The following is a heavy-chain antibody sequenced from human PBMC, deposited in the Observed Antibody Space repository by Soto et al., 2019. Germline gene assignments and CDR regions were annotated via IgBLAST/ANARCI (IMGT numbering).Heavy chain of an antibody. V-gene: IGHV3-23*01. D-gene: IGHD1-7*01. CDR2: ISGSGGST. CDR3: AKGGTGTTVVDYYDMDV. CDR1: GFTFSSYA. J-gene: IGHJ6*03. Sequence: GGSLRLSCAASGFTFSSYAMSWVRQAPGKGLEWVSAISGSGGSTYYADSVKGRFTISRDNSKNTLYLQMNSLRAEDTAVYYCAKGGTGTTVVDYYDMDVWGKGTTVTVSS.